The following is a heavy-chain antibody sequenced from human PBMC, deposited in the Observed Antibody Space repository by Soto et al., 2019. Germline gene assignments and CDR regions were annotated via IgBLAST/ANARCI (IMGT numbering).Heavy chain of an antibody. CDR1: GFTFSGYA. CDR3: AKDRPYYYDSSGDDAFDI. J-gene: IGHJ3*02. D-gene: IGHD3-22*01. V-gene: IGHV3-23*01. CDR2: ISVSGGST. Sequence: PGGSLRLSWAASGFTFSGYAMSGVGQAPGKGLEWVSAISVSGGSTYYADSVKGRFTISRDNSKNTLYLQMNSLRAEDTAVYYCAKDRPYYYDSSGDDAFDIWGQGTMVTVSS.